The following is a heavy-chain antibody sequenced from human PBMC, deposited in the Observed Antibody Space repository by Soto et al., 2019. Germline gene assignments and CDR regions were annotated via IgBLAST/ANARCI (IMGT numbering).Heavy chain of an antibody. Sequence: GASVKVSCKASGYTFTGYYMHWVRQAPGQGLEWMGWINPNSGGTNYAQKFQGWVTMTRDTSISTAYMELSRLRSGDTAVYYCAGGGWELLGAFDIWGQGTMVTVSS. D-gene: IGHD1-26*01. J-gene: IGHJ3*02. CDR3: AGGGWELLGAFDI. V-gene: IGHV1-2*04. CDR2: INPNSGGT. CDR1: GYTFTGYY.